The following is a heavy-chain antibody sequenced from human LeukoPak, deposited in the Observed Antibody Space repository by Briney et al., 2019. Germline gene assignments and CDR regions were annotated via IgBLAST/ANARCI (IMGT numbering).Heavy chain of an antibody. J-gene: IGHJ4*02. V-gene: IGHV3-48*03. Sequence: RTGGSLRLSCAASGFTFSRYEMNWVRQAPGKGLEWVSYISSSGSTIYYADSVKGRFTISRDNAKNSLYLQMNSLRAEDTAVYYCARDGGGGDYDSSGHQGYWGQGTLVTVSS. CDR3: ARDGGGGDYDSSGHQGY. D-gene: IGHD3-22*01. CDR2: ISSSGSTI. CDR1: GFTFSRYE.